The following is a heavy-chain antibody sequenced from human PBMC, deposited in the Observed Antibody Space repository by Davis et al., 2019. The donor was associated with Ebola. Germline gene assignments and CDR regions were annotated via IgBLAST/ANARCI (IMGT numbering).Heavy chain of an antibody. J-gene: IGHJ4*02. CDR1: GGSFSGYY. D-gene: IGHD2-15*01. CDR2: IYYSGST. V-gene: IGHV4-59*01. Sequence: SETLSLTCPVYGGSFSGYYWSWIRQPPGKGLEWIGYIYYSGSTTYNPSLKSRVTIPVDTSKNQFSLKLSSVTAADTAVYYCARDYCSGGSCYSDYWGQGTLVTVSS. CDR3: ARDYCSGGSCYSDY.